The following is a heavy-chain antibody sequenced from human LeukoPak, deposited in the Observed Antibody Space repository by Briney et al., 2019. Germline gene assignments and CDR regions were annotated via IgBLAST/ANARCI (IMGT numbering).Heavy chain of an antibody. CDR2: IKTDGSST. D-gene: IGHD3-10*01. J-gene: IGHJ4*02. CDR1: GDSW. CDR3: ARGDGVIMNY. Sequence: GGSLRLSCAGSGDSWMHWVRQVPGKGLVWVSRIKTDGSSTSYADSVKGRFTIPNDNAENTLYLQMNSLRAEDTAVYYCARGDGVIMNYWGQGTLVTVSS. V-gene: IGHV3-74*01.